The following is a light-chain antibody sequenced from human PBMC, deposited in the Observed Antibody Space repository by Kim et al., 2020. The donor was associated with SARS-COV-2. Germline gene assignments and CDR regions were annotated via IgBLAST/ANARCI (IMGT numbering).Light chain of an antibody. CDR3: QQYNKWPLT. CDR1: QSVSSN. J-gene: IGKJ4*01. CDR2: GAS. Sequence: VSPGERAPLSCRASQSVSSNLAWYQQKPGQAPRLLIYGASTRATGIPARFSGSGSGTEFTLTISSLQSEDFAVYYCQQYNKWPLTLGGGTKVEIK. V-gene: IGKV3-15*01.